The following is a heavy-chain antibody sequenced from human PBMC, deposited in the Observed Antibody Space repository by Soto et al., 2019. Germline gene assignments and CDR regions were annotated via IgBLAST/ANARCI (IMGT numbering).Heavy chain of an antibody. D-gene: IGHD3-10*01. CDR3: ARGLGLIWLGGGGY. J-gene: IGHJ4*02. V-gene: IGHV3-30*03. CDR2: ISHDGSNK. CDR1: GFTFSIYG. Sequence: QVQLVESGGGVVQPGRSLRLSCAASGFTFSIYGMHWVRQAPGKGLEWVAVISHDGSNKYYADSVKGRFTISRDTSKNTLYLQMNSLRAEDTAVYYCARGLGLIWLGGGGYWGQGTLVTVSS.